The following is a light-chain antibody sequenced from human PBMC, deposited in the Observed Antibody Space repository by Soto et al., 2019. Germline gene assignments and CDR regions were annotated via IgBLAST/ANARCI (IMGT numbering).Light chain of an antibody. CDR1: SSDVGGYNYVGGYNF. CDR3: CSYAGTNNV. J-gene: IGLJ1*01. V-gene: IGLV2-11*01. Sequence: QSVLTQPRSVSGSPGQSVTISCTGTSSDVGGYNYVGGYNFVSWYQQQPGKAPKLMIYDVNKRPSGVPDRFSGSKSGNTASLTISGLQAEDEADYYCCSYAGTNNVFGTGTKGTVL. CDR2: DVN.